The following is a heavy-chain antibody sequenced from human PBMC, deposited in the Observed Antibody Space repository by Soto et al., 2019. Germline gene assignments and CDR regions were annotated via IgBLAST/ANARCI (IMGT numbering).Heavy chain of an antibody. D-gene: IGHD6-6*01. CDR3: VKASTYSSSQGWVDP. CDR2: ISWNSGNI. Sequence: SLRLACAASGFSFDGYAMNWVRQPPGKGLEWVSGISWNSGNIDYADSVKGRFTISRDDAKNSLYLPMNSLRAEDTALCYWVKASTYSSSQGWVDPWGQGTMVTVSS. CDR1: GFSFDGYA. J-gene: IGHJ5*02. V-gene: IGHV3-9*01.